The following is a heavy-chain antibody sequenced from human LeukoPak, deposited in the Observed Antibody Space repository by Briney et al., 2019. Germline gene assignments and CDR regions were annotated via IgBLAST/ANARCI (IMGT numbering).Heavy chain of an antibody. D-gene: IGHD1-26*01. CDR3: ARAAGSSISHYYYGMDV. V-gene: IGHV1-69*01. J-gene: IGHJ6*02. Sequence: ASVKVSCKASGGTFSSYAISWVRQAPGQGLEWMGGIIPIFGTANYAQKFQGRVTITADESTSTAYMELSSLRSEDTAVYYCARAAGSSISHYYYGMDVWGQGTTVTVSS. CDR1: GGTFSSYA. CDR2: IIPIFGTA.